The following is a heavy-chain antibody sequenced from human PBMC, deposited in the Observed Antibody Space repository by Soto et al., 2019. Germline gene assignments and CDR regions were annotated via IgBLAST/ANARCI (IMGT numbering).Heavy chain of an antibody. V-gene: IGHV1-18*01. Sequence: QVQLVQSGAEVKKPGASVKVSCSFSGYSFTIFGVTWVRQAPGLGLEWMGYISAYKGDTTSAPKFQDRITMTTDTSTSTAYLEMRSLRSDDTAVYYCAVGGLVGTTFTDYWGQGTLVTVSS. J-gene: IGHJ4*02. CDR1: GYSFTIFG. CDR3: AVGGLVGTTFTDY. CDR2: ISAYKGDT. D-gene: IGHD1-26*01.